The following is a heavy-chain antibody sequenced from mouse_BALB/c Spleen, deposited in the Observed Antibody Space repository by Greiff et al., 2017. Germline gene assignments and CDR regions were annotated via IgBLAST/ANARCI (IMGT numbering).Heavy chain of an antibody. J-gene: IGHJ3*01. V-gene: IGHV5-4*02. CDR3: ARDHPFAY. CDR1: GFTFSDYY. Sequence: DVHLVESGGGLVKPGGSLKLSCAASGFTFSDYYMYWVRQTPEKRLEWVATISDGGSYTYYPDSVKGRFTISRDNAKNNLYLQMSSLKSEDTAMYYCARDHPFAYWGQGTLVTVSA. CDR2: ISDGGSYT.